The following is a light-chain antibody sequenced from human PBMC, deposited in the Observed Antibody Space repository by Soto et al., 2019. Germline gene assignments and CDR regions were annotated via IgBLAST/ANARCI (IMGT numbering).Light chain of an antibody. V-gene: IGKV3D-15*01. CDR2: GAS. CDR1: QSVSSN. J-gene: IGKJ4*01. CDR3: KQYNNWPPLT. Sequence: EIVMTQSPATLSVSPGERATLSCRASQSVSSNLAWYQQKPGQAPRLLIYGASTRATAIPAWFSGSGSGTAFTLTISSLQSEDFAVYYCKQYNNWPPLTFGGGTKVEIK.